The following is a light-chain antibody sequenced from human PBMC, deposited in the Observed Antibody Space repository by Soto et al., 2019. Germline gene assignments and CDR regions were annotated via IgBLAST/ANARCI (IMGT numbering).Light chain of an antibody. V-gene: IGLV2-11*01. Sequence: QSALTQPRSVSASPGQSVTISCTGTSSDVGGYNYVSWYQQHPGKAPKLKIYDVSKRPSGVPDRFSGSKSGNTASLTISGLQAEDEADYYCCSYAGSYTDVFGTGTKLTVL. J-gene: IGLJ1*01. CDR2: DVS. CDR3: CSYAGSYTDV. CDR1: SSDVGGYNY.